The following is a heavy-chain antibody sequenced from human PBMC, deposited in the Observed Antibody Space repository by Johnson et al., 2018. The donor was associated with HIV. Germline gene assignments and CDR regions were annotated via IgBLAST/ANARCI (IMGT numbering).Heavy chain of an antibody. Sequence: EVQLVESGGGLIQPGGSLRLSCAASGFTVSTNYMSWVRQAPGKGLEWVSVIYSGGSTPGSADSVKGRFTISRDNDKNSLYLQMNSLRAEDTALYYCAKAPLSGYEDAFDTWGQGTMVTVSS. CDR2: IYSGGSTP. V-gene: IGHV3-53*01. J-gene: IGHJ3*02. CDR3: AKAPLSGYEDAFDT. D-gene: IGHD3-22*01. CDR1: GFTVSTNY.